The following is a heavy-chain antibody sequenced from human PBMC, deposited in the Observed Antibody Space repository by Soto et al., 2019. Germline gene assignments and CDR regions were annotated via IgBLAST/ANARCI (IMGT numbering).Heavy chain of an antibody. D-gene: IGHD3-10*01. Sequence: SVKVSCKASGGTFRNHVFNWVRQAPGQGLEWMGGIIPIIGTPNYAQKFQGRVTITADASTNTVYLDVSSLRSQDTAVYYCARDLEFRDGNISHLDYWGQGTMVTVYS. J-gene: IGHJ4*02. CDR2: IIPIIGTP. V-gene: IGHV1-69*13. CDR3: ARDLEFRDGNISHLDY. CDR1: GGTFRNHV.